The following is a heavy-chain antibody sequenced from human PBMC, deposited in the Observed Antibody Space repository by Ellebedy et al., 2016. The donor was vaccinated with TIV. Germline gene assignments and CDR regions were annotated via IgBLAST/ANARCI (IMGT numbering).Heavy chain of an antibody. V-gene: IGHV1-69*13. CDR2: IIPIFGTA. D-gene: IGHD5-12*01. CDR3: ASHRGYSGYDPHTYYYYGMDV. CDR1: GGTFSSYA. J-gene: IGHJ6*02. Sequence: SVKVSXXASGGTFSSYAISWVRQAPGQGLEWMGGIIPIFGTANYAQKFQGRVTITADESTSTAYMELSSLRSEDTAVYYCASHRGYSGYDPHTYYYYGMDVWGQGTTVTVSS.